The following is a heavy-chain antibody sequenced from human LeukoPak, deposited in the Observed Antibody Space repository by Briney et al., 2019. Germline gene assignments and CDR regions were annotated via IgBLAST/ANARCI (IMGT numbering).Heavy chain of an antibody. CDR3: ARAHCSGGSCYSGSWFDP. D-gene: IGHD2-15*01. CDR2: INPSGGST. CDR1: GYTFTSYY. Sequence: ASVKVSCKASGYTFTSYYMHWVRQAPGQGLEWMGIINPSGGSTSYAQKFQGRVTMTRDMSTSTVYMELSSLRSEDTAVYYCARAHCSGGSCYSGSWFDPWGQGTLVTVSS. J-gene: IGHJ5*02. V-gene: IGHV1-46*01.